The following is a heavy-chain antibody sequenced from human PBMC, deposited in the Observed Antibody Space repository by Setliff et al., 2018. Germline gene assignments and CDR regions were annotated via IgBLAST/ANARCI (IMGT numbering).Heavy chain of an antibody. J-gene: IGHJ4*02. Sequence: SETLSLTCAAYGGTFSDYYWTWIRQPPGKGLEWVGEINHRGSTTYNPSLKSRVTISVDTSKDQFSLKVISMTAADTGIYYCARGRNVAARLLDSWGQGARVTVPQ. D-gene: IGHD6-6*01. CDR3: ARGRNVAARLLDS. CDR1: GGTFSDYY. CDR2: INHRGST. V-gene: IGHV4-34*08.